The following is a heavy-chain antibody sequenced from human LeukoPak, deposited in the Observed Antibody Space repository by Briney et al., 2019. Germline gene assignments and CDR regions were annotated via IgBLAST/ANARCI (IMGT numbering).Heavy chain of an antibody. CDR2: INPSGSST. Sequence: GASVKVSCKASGYIFTNHYMHWVRQAPGQGLEWMGLINPSGSSTLYAEKFRGRIITTRDMSTATDYMELSSLRSEDTAVYYCARDNSIADRGWWFDPWGQGTLVTVSS. CDR1: GYIFTNHY. J-gene: IGHJ5*02. V-gene: IGHV1-46*01. D-gene: IGHD4-23*01. CDR3: ARDNSIADRGWWFDP.